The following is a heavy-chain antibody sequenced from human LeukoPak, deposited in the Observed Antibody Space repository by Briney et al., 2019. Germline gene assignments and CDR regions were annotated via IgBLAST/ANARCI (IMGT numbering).Heavy chain of an antibody. CDR3: ASGDLAGGWSSHY. Sequence: GGSLRLSRAASGFTFSDYYMSWIRQAPGKGLEWVSYISSSSSYTNYADSVKGRFTISGGNAKNSLYLQMNSLRAEDTAVYYCASGDLAGGWSSHYWGQGTLVTVSS. D-gene: IGHD6-19*01. J-gene: IGHJ4*02. CDR1: GFTFSDYY. V-gene: IGHV3-11*06. CDR2: ISSSSSYT.